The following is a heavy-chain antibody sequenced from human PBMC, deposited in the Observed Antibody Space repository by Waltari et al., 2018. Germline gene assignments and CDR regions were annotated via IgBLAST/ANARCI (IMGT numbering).Heavy chain of an antibody. CDR2: SNPNSGGT. Sequence: QVQLVQSGAEVKKPGASVKVSCKASGYTFTSYDINWVRQATGQGLEWMGRSNPNSGGTNYAQKFQGRVTMTRDTSISTAYMELSRLRSDDTAVYYYAIVATSRGDYWGQGTLVTVSS. CDR1: GYTFTSYD. CDR3: AIVATSRGDY. V-gene: IGHV1-2*06. D-gene: IGHD5-12*01. J-gene: IGHJ4*02.